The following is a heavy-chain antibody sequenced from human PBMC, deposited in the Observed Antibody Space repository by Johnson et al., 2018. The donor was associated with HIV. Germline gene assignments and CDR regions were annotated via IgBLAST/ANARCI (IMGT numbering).Heavy chain of an antibody. J-gene: IGHJ3*02. CDR3: ASYSSSDAFDI. Sequence: QVQLVESGGGLVQPGGSLRLSCAASGFTFSSYGMHWVRQAPGKGLEWVSFIRYDGSNKDYADSVKGRFTISRDNSKNTLYLQMNSLRAEDTAVYYCASYSSSDAFDIWGQGTMVTVSS. D-gene: IGHD6-6*01. CDR2: IRYDGSNK. CDR1: GFTFSSYG. V-gene: IGHV3-30*02.